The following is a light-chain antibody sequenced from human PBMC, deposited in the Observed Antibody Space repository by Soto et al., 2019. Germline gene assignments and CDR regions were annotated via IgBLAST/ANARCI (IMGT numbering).Light chain of an antibody. CDR3: SSCTSSSTLLYV. Sequence: QSALTQPASVSGSPGQSITISCTGTSSDVGYYNYVSWYRQHPGKAPRLMIYEVNNRPSGVSNRFSGSKSGNTASLTISGLQAEDEADYYCSSCTSSSTLLYVFGTGTKVTAL. V-gene: IGLV2-14*01. CDR2: EVN. CDR1: SSDVGYYNY. J-gene: IGLJ1*01.